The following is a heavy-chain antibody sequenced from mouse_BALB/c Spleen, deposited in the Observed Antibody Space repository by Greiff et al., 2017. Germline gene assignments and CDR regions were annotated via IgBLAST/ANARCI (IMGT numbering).Heavy chain of an antibody. V-gene: IGHV7-3*02. D-gene: IGHD3-3*01. CDR2: IRNKANGYTT. Sequence: EVKLMESGGGLVQPGGSLRLSCATSGFTFTDYYMSWVRQPPGKALEWLGFIRNKANGYTTEYSASVKGRFTISRDNSQSILYLQMNTLRAEDSATYYCARVGGIMDYWGQGTSGTVSS. CDR3: ARVGGIMDY. CDR1: GFTFTDYY. J-gene: IGHJ4*01.